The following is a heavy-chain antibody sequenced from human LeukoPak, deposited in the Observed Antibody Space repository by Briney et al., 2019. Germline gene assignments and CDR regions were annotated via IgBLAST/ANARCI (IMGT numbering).Heavy chain of an antibody. CDR2: ISIYNRNT. CDR3: ARESRLLWFGELPIDY. J-gene: IGHJ4*02. D-gene: IGHD3-10*01. CDR1: GYTFSDFD. V-gene: IGHV1-18*01. Sequence: ASVKVSCETSGYTFSDFDISWVRQAPGQGLEWLGWISIYNRNTNSAQKFQGRLTMTTDTSTSTAYMELSGLRSDDTAVYYCARESRLLWFGELPIDYWGQGTLVTVSS.